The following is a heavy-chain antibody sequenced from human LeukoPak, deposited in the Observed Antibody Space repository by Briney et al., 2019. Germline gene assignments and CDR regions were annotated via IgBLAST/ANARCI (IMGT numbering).Heavy chain of an antibody. D-gene: IGHD6-13*01. CDR3: ASAGYSSSWYYY. Sequence: GGSLRLSCAASGFTFSSYGVSWVRQAPGKGLEWVSAISGSGGSTYYADSVKGRFTISRDNAKNTLYLQMNSLRAEDTAVYYCASAGYSSSWYYYWGQGTLVTVSS. CDR2: ISGSGGST. J-gene: IGHJ4*02. CDR1: GFTFSSYG. V-gene: IGHV3-23*01.